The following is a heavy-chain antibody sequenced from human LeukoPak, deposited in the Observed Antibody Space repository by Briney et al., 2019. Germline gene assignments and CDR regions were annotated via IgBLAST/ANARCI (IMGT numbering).Heavy chain of an antibody. Sequence: GGSLRLSCAASGFTFSSYSMNWVRQAPGKGLEWVSSISSSSSYIYYADSVKGRFTISRDNAKNSLYLRMNSLRGEDTAVYYCAREDHSKYEYWGQGTPVTVSS. V-gene: IGHV3-21*01. J-gene: IGHJ4*02. CDR3: AREDHSKYEY. CDR1: GFTFSSYS. CDR2: ISSSSSYI. D-gene: IGHD4-11*01.